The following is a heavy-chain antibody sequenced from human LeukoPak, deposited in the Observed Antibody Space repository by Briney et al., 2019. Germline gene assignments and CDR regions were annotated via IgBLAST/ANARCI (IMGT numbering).Heavy chain of an antibody. V-gene: IGHV1-8*03. J-gene: IGHJ4*02. D-gene: IGHD2-21*01. CDR1: VYTFTSYD. CDR3: ARGRIVVGNFDY. Sequence: ASVTVSCKASVYTFTSYDINWVRQATGQGLEWMGWMNPNSGNTGYAQKFQGRVTITRNTSISTAYMELSSLRSEDTAVYYCARGRIVVGNFDYWGQGTLVTVSS. CDR2: MNPNSGNT.